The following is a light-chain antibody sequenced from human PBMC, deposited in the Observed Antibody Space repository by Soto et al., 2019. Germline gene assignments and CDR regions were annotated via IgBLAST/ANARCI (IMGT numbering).Light chain of an antibody. J-gene: IGKJ2*01. CDR1: QSVGSN. CDR2: GAS. V-gene: IGKV3-15*01. Sequence: EIVMTQSPATLSVPPGERATLSCWASQSVGSNLAWYQQKPGQAPRLLIYGASTRATGIPARFSGSGSGTEFTLTISSLQSEDFAVYYCQQYSNWPRTFGQGTELEIK. CDR3: QQYSNWPRT.